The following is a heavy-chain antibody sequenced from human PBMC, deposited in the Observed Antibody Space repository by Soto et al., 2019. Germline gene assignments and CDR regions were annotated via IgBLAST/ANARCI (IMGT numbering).Heavy chain of an antibody. V-gene: IGHV4-39*01. CDR3: ARLRHNWFDP. CDR2: IYYSGST. CDR1: GGSISSSSYY. Sequence: QLQLQESGPGLVKPSETLSLTCTVSGGSISSSSYYWGWIRQLPGKGLEWIGSIYYSGSTYYNPSLKSRVTISVDTSKNQFSLKLSSVTAADTAVYYCARLRHNWFDPWGQGTLVTVSS. J-gene: IGHJ5*02.